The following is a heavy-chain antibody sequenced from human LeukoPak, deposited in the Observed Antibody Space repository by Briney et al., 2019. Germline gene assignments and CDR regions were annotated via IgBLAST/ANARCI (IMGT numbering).Heavy chain of an antibody. CDR3: ARCRDGYNNAFDI. CDR1: GGXISXYY. CDR2: IYYSGST. Sequence: ETLSLTCTVSGGXISXYYWSWIRQPPGKGLEWIGYIYYSGSTNYNPSLKSRVTISVDTSKNQFSLKLSSVTAADTAVYYCARCRDGYNNAFDIWGQGTMVTVSS. J-gene: IGHJ3*02. V-gene: IGHV4-59*01. D-gene: IGHD5-24*01.